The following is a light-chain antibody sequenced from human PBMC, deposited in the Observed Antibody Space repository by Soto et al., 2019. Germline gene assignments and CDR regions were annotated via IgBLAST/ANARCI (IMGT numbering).Light chain of an antibody. Sequence: EIVLTQSPGTLSLSPGERATLSCRASQSVTNNYLAWYQQKPGQAPRLLIYGASSRATGIPDRFSGSGSGTDFTLTISRLEPEDFVVYYCQQYGSSPRTFGQGTKV. V-gene: IGKV3-20*01. CDR2: GAS. J-gene: IGKJ1*01. CDR1: QSVTNNY. CDR3: QQYGSSPRT.